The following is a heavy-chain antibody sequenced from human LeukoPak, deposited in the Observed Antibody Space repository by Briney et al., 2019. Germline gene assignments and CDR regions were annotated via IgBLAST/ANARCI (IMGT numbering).Heavy chain of an antibody. V-gene: IGHV4-59*08. CDR2: IHFSGSS. CDR3: ASRSAVTVSGFDY. CDR1: GGSINNYY. Sequence: SETLSLTCTVSGGSINNYYWNWIRQPPGKGLEWIGSIHFSGSSRYNPSLKSRVTMSLDTSKNELSLNLSSATAADTAVYYCASRSAVTVSGFDYWGQGTLVTVSS. D-gene: IGHD3-10*01. J-gene: IGHJ4*02.